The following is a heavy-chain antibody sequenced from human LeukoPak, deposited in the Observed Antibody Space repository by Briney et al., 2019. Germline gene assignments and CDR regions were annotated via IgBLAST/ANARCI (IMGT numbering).Heavy chain of an antibody. J-gene: IGHJ4*02. V-gene: IGHV5-51*01. CDR2: IYLGESDA. Sequence: GGVLEISLHGFGFHFTNDWNAWGPPGPGKGAGGSGIIYLGESDARYSPSFQGQVSISADKSISTAYLQWSSLKASDTAMYYCARRASTGGYDLTYFDYWGQGTLVTVSS. D-gene: IGHD5-12*01. CDR3: ARRASTGGYDLTYFDY. CDR1: GFHFTNDW.